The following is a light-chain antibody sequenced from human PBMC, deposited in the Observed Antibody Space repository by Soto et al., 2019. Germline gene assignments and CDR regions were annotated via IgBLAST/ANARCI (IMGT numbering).Light chain of an antibody. CDR1: SSNIGAGYD. V-gene: IGLV1-40*01. CDR3: QSSDCSLSSWV. CDR2: GNS. Sequence: QSVLTQPPSVSGAPGQRVTISCTGSSSNIGAGYDVHWYQQLPGTAPKLLVYGNSNRPSGVPDRFSGSKSGTSASLAITGLEVEDEADYYCQSSDCSLSSWVFGGGTKVTVL. J-gene: IGLJ3*02.